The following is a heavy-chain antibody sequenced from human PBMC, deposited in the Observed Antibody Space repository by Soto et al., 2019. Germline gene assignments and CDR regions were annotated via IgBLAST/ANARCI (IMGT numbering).Heavy chain of an antibody. D-gene: IGHD6-19*01. J-gene: IGHJ4*02. CDR3: ARVRQWLSSYCFDY. Sequence: PGESLSLTCAASGFSFSSNSFYWGRLRPGPGLEWVSSISSSSSYRDYADSVKGRFTIPRDNAKNSLYLQMNSLRAEDTAVYYCARVRQWLSSYCFDYWGQGTLVTGPS. CDR2: ISSSSSYR. CDR1: GFSFSSNS. V-gene: IGHV3-21*01.